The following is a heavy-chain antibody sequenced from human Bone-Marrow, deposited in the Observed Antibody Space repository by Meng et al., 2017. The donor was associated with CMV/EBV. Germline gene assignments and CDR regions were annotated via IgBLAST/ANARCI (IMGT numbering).Heavy chain of an antibody. D-gene: IGHD2-2*01. CDR3: ARELEDIVVVPAAIGPTYYYYGMDV. CDR1: GYTFTSYA. CDR2: IIPILGIA. V-gene: IGHV1-69*10. J-gene: IGHJ6*02. Sequence: SVKVSCKASGYTFTSYAISWVRQAPGQGLEWMGGIIPILGIANYAQKFQGRVTITADKSTSTAYMELSSLRSEDTAVYYCARELEDIVVVPAAIGPTYYYYGMDVWGQGTTVTVYS.